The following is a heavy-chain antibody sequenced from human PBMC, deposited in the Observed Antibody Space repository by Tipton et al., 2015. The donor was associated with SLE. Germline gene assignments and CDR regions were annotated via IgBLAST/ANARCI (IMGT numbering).Heavy chain of an antibody. D-gene: IGHD6-19*01. V-gene: IGHV4-34*01. CDR3: ARESVAVAGTEY. CDR2: INHSGST. CDR1: GGSVSGHY. J-gene: IGHJ4*02. Sequence: TLSLTCAVYGGSVSGHYWSWIRQPPGKGLEWIGEINHSGSTNYNPSLKSRVTISVDTSKNQFSLKVTSVTAADTAVYYCARESVAVAGTEYWGQGSLVTVSS.